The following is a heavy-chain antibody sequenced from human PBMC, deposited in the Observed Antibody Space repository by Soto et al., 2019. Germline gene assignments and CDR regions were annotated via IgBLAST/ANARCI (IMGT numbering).Heavy chain of an antibody. CDR3: AKEMIASTLADFFDY. D-gene: IGHD2-21*01. CDR1: GFTFSNYG. J-gene: IGHJ4*02. CDR2: IGGSGGRT. V-gene: IGHV3-23*01. Sequence: EVQLLESGGGLIQPGGSLRLSCEASGFTFSNYGMTWVRLAPGKGLEWVSTIGGSGGRTFYADPVKGRFTISRDNSKNTLYLQMRSPRAEDTAVYYCAKEMIASTLADFFDYWGQGTLVTVSS.